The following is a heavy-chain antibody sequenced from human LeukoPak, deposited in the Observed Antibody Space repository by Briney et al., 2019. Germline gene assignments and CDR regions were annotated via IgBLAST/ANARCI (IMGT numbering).Heavy chain of an antibody. CDR1: GFTFSSYA. D-gene: IGHD2-2*01. J-gene: IGHJ4*02. V-gene: IGHV3-30*04. Sequence: GGSLRLSCAASGFTFSSYAMHWVRQAPGKGLEWVAVISYDGSNKYYADSVKGRFTISRDNSKNTLYLQMNSLRAEDTAVYYCARGGVVVVPAAMDWGQGTLDTVSS. CDR2: ISYDGSNK. CDR3: ARGGVVVVPAAMD.